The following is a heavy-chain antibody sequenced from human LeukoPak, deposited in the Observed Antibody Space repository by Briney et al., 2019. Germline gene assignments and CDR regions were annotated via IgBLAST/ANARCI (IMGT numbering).Heavy chain of an antibody. CDR3: ARDRGEGDSFDY. CDR1: GFTLSSYW. Sequence: GGSLRLACAASGFTLSSYWMGWVRQAPGKGLEWVANIKQDGSEKYYVDSVKGRFTISRDNAKNSLYLQMNSIIAEDTAVYYCARDRGEGDSFDYWGQGTLVTVSS. V-gene: IGHV3-7*01. J-gene: IGHJ4*02. CDR2: IKQDGSEK. D-gene: IGHD3-16*01.